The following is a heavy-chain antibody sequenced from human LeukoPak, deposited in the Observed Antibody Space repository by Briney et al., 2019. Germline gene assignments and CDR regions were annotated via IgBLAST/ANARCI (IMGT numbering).Heavy chain of an antibody. CDR1: GGSISSSAYY. V-gene: IGHV4-39*01. Sequence: PSETLSLTCTVSGGSISSSAYYWGWIRQPPGKGLEWIGSIYYSGNTYYNPSLKSRVTISVGTSKNQFSLKLSSVTAADTAVYYCARRDYDIGWFDPWGQGTLVTVSS. D-gene: IGHD3-22*01. CDR2: IYYSGNT. J-gene: IGHJ5*02. CDR3: ARRDYDIGWFDP.